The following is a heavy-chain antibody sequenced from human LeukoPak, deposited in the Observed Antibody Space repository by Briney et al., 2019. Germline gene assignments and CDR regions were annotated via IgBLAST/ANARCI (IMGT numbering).Heavy chain of an antibody. V-gene: IGHV3-11*06. CDR2: ISSSSTYT. CDR3: ARDPFRIRPEINAFDY. J-gene: IGHJ4*02. Sequence: PGGSLRLSCAASGFTFSDYYMSWIRQAPGKGLEWVSYISSSSTYTNYADSVKGRFTISRDNAKNSLYLQMNSLRAEDTAVYYCARDPFRIRPEINAFDYWGQGTLVTVSS. D-gene: IGHD2/OR15-2a*01. CDR1: GFTFSDYY.